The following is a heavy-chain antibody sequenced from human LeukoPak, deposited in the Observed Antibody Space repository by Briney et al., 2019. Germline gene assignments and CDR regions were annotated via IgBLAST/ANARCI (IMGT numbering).Heavy chain of an antibody. CDR2: ISGSGGST. V-gene: IGHV3-23*01. CDR3: AKDPTLTSIAAATFDP. D-gene: IGHD6-13*01. CDR1: GFTFSSYG. Sequence: GGSLRLSCAASGFTFSSYGMSWVRQAPGKGLERVSAISGSGGSTYYADSVKGRFTISRDNSKNTLYLQMNSLRAEDTAVYYCAKDPTLTSIAAATFDPWGQGTLVTVSS. J-gene: IGHJ5*02.